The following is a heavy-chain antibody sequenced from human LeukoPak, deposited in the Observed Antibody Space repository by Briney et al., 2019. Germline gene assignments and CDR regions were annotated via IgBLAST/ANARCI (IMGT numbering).Heavy chain of an antibody. D-gene: IGHD3-16*02. CDR1: GFSVSSNH. V-gene: IGHV3-7*04. J-gene: IGHJ4*02. CDR3: ARAYDYLWGSYRLYYFDY. CDR2: INQDGSEE. Sequence: GGSLRLSCAASGFSVSSNHMSWVRQAPGKGLEWVANINQDGSEEYYVDSVKGRFTISRDNVKNSLYLQMNSLRAEDTAVYYCARAYDYLWGSYRLYYFDYWGQGTLVIVSS.